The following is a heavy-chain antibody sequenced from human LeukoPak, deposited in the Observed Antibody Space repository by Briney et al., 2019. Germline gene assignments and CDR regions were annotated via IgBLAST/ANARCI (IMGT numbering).Heavy chain of an antibody. CDR3: ARGRRYCSGGSCYPYYYGMDV. V-gene: IGHV1-69*13. CDR1: GGTFSSYA. CDR2: IIPIFGTA. Sequence: SVKVSCTASGGTFSSYAISWVRQAPGQGLEWMGGIIPIFGTANYAQKFQGRVTITADESTSTAYMELSSLRSEDTAVYYCARGRRYCSGGSCYPYYYGMDVWGQGATVTVSS. J-gene: IGHJ6*02. D-gene: IGHD2-15*01.